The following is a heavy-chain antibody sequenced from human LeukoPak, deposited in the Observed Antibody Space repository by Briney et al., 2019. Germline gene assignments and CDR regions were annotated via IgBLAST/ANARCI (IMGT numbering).Heavy chain of an antibody. CDR2: ISYSGGGT. D-gene: IGHD3-3*01. Sequence: PGGSLRLSCAGSGFTFSNYGMAWVRQAPGKGLEWVSGISYSGGGTYYGDSVKGRFTISRDNSRNTLYLQISSLRAGDTAVYYCAKDRSEGRGSGYGLDYWGQGTLVTVSS. V-gene: IGHV3-23*01. CDR3: AKDRSEGRGSGYGLDY. J-gene: IGHJ4*02. CDR1: GFTFSNYG.